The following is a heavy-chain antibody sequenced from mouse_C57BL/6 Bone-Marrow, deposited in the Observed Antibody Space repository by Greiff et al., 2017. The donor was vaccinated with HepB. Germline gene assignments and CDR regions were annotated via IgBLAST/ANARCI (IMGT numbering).Heavy chain of an antibody. V-gene: IGHV1-54*01. Sequence: VQLQQSGAELVRPGTSVKVSCKASGYAFTNYLIEWVKQRPGQGLEWIGGINPGMGGTNYNEKFKGKATLTADKSSSTAYMQLSSLTSEDSAVYFCARSPPSAWFAYWGQGTLVTVSA. CDR2: INPGMGGT. CDR3: ARSPPSAWFAY. CDR1: GYAFTNYL. J-gene: IGHJ3*01.